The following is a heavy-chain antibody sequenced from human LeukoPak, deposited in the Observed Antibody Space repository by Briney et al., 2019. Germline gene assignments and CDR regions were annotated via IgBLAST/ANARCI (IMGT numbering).Heavy chain of an antibody. J-gene: IGHJ4*02. CDR1: GGSISRYY. V-gene: IGHV4-59*01. CDR3: ARAVAKTTVTTFDY. D-gene: IGHD4-17*01. Sequence: PLETLSLTCTGSGGSISRYYWSWMRQPPGKGLEWVGYIYYSGSTKYNPSLMSRVTISVDTSKHQSSLTLSSVTAADTAVYYCARAVAKTTVTTFDYWGQGTLVTVSS. CDR2: IYYSGST.